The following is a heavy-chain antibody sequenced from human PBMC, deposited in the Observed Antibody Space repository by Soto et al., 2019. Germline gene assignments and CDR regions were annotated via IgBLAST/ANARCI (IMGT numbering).Heavy chain of an antibody. V-gene: IGHV1-2*04. CDR2: INPNSGGT. CDR3: ARDHVGCSSTSCYHYYYGMDV. D-gene: IGHD2-2*01. Sequence: ASLKVSCKASGYTFTGYYMHCARQAPGQGLEWMGWINPNSGGTNYAQKFQGWVTMTRDTSISTAYMELSRLRSDDTAVYYCARDHVGCSSTSCYHYYYGMDVWGQGTTVTVSS. CDR1: GYTFTGYY. J-gene: IGHJ6*02.